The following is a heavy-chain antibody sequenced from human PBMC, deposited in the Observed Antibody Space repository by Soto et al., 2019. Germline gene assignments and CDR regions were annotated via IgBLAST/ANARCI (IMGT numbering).Heavy chain of an antibody. V-gene: IGHV3-11*01. CDR2: ISGSGDTI. D-gene: IGHD3-10*01. J-gene: IGHJ4*02. CDR1: GFTFSDSY. CDR3: ASGPYYYAQEY. Sequence: GSWRLCCTASGFTFSDSYMTWIRQAPGKGLEWISYISGSGDTIYYADSVKGRSSVSRDNAKNSLYLQMNSLRAEDTAVYYCASGPYYYAQEYWGQGTLVTVSS.